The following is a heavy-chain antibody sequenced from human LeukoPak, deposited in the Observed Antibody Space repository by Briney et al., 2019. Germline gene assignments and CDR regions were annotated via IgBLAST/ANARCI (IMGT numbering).Heavy chain of an antibody. Sequence: SETLSLTCTVSGGTISSSSYYWGWIRQPPGKGLEWIGSIYYSGSTYYNPSLKSRVTISVDTSKNQFSLKLSSVTAADTALYYCARLVIGIYYFDYWGQGTLVTVSS. CDR2: IYYSGST. J-gene: IGHJ4*02. CDR1: GGTISSSSYY. V-gene: IGHV4-39*01. CDR3: ARLVIGIYYFDY. D-gene: IGHD2-21*01.